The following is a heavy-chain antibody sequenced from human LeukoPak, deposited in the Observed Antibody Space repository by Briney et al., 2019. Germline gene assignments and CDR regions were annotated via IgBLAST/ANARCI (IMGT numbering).Heavy chain of an antibody. D-gene: IGHD5-12*01. V-gene: IGHV3-74*01. CDR2: INSDGSST. Sequence: GGSLRLSCAASGFTFSSYWMHWVRQAPGKGLVWVSRINSDGSSTSYADSVKGRFTISRDNANNSLYLQMNSLRDEDTAVYYCARDSGYDYFYFDCWGQGTLVTVSS. CDR3: ARDSGYDYFYFDC. J-gene: IGHJ4*02. CDR1: GFTFSSYW.